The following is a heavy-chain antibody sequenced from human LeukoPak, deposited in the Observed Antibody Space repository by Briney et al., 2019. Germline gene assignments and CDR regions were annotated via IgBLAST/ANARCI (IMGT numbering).Heavy chain of an antibody. D-gene: IGHD5-24*01. CDR1: GFTFDDYT. CDR3: AKDKRLGDGYNYFDY. V-gene: IGHV3-43*01. CDR2: ISWDGGSI. J-gene: IGHJ4*02. Sequence: GGSLRLSCAASGFTFDDYTMHWVRQAPGKGLEWVSLISWDGGSIYYADSVKGRFTISRDNSKNSLYLQMNSLRTEDTALYYCAKDKRLGDGYNYFDYWGQGTLVTVSS.